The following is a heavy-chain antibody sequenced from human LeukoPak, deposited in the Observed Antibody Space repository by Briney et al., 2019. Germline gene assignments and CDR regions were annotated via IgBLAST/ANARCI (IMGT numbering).Heavy chain of an antibody. V-gene: IGHV3-30*02. CDR3: AKDGNITMIVVGLFDY. CDR1: GFTFSSYG. J-gene: IGHJ4*02. Sequence: PWGSLTLSCAASGFTFSSYGMHWVRQAPGKGLEGVAFIRYDGSNKYYTDSGKGRFTISRDNSKNTLSLQMNSLRAEDTAVYYCAKDGNITMIVVGLFDYWGQGTLVTVSS. CDR2: IRYDGSNK. D-gene: IGHD3-22*01.